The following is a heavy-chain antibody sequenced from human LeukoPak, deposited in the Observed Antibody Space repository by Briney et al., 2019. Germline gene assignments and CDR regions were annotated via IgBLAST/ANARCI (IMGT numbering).Heavy chain of an antibody. Sequence: GGSLRLSCAASGFTFSSYGMHWVRQAPGKGLEWVAFIWYDGSNKYYAGSVKGRFTISRDNSKNTLYLQMNSLRAEDTAVYYCAKDPVPGITMVRGVFDYWGQGTLVTVSS. D-gene: IGHD3-10*01. CDR3: AKDPVPGITMVRGVFDY. V-gene: IGHV3-30*02. CDR2: IWYDGSNK. CDR1: GFTFSSYG. J-gene: IGHJ4*02.